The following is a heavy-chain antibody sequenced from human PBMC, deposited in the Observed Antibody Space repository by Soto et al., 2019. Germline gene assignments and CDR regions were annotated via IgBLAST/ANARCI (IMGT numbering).Heavy chain of an antibody. V-gene: IGHV1-2*02. J-gene: IGHJ4*02. CDR2: INPNSGGT. CDR1: GYTFTGYY. CDR3: AKTYYDFWSGYFNYQQDPVGVDY. Sequence: ASVKVSCKASGYTFTGYYMHWVRQAPGQGLEWMGWINPNSGGTNYAQKFQGRVTMARDTSISTAYMELSRLRSDDTAVYYCAKTYYDFWSGYFNYQQDPVGVDYWGQGTLVTVSS. D-gene: IGHD3-3*01.